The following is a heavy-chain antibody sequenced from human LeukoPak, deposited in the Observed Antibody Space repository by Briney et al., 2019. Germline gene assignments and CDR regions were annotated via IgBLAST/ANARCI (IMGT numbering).Heavy chain of an antibody. J-gene: IGHJ4*02. D-gene: IGHD3-22*01. V-gene: IGHV5-51*01. CDR3: ARLRVPGYYYDSSGQTFDY. Sequence: GESLKISRKGSGYSFTSYWIGWVRQMPGKGLEWMGIIYPGDSDTRYSPSFQGQVTISADKSISTAYLQWSSLKASDTAMYYCARLRVPGYYYDSSGQTFDYWGQGTLVTVSS. CDR1: GYSFTSYW. CDR2: IYPGDSDT.